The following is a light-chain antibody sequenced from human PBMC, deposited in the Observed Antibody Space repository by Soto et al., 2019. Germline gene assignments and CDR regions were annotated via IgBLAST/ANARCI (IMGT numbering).Light chain of an antibody. V-gene: IGLV2-14*03. Sequence: QSVLTQPASVSGSPGQSITISCTGTSSDVGSYNYVSWYQQHPGKAPKLMIYDVSNRPSGVSNRFSGSKSGNTASLTISGLQAEDEDDYYCTSYTGSSTPYVFGTGTQLTVL. CDR2: DVS. CDR1: SSDVGSYNY. J-gene: IGLJ1*01. CDR3: TSYTGSSTPYV.